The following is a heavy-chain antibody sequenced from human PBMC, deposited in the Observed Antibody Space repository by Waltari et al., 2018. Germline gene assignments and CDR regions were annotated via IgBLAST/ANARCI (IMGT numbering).Heavy chain of an antibody. J-gene: IGHJ6*03. CDR1: GGTFTDYY. CDR2: VDPEDGET. Sequence: VHLVQSGAEVKKPGSSVQVSCKASGGTFTDYYMHWVHQAPGKGLEWMGRVDPEDGETIYAEKFQGRVTITADTSTDTAYMELSSLRSEDTAVYYCARSPGYTGYYYYMDVWGKGTTVTVSS. D-gene: IGHD6-25*01. CDR3: ARSPGYTGYYYYMDV. V-gene: IGHV1-69-2*01.